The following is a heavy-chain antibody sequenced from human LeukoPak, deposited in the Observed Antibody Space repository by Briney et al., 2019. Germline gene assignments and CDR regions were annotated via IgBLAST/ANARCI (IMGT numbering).Heavy chain of an antibody. D-gene: IGHD4-17*01. V-gene: IGHV3-30*02. Sequence: GESLRLSCAASGFTFSRYAMHWVRQAPGKGLEWVTFIRYDGINKYYADSVKGRFTISRDNSKNTLYLQMNSLRPEDTALYHCARNRYDYGDPYYYYYMDVWGKGTTVTISS. CDR3: ARNRYDYGDPYYYYYMDV. CDR2: IRYDGINK. J-gene: IGHJ6*03. CDR1: GFTFSRYA.